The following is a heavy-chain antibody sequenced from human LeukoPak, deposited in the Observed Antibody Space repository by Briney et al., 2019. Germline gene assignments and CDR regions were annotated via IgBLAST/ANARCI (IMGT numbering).Heavy chain of an antibody. J-gene: IGHJ4*02. CDR2: IKPDGSEK. CDR1: GLTLSGYW. Sequence: GGSLRLSCAACGLTLSGYWMNWVRQAPGKGLEWVANIKPDGSEKYYVDSVKGRFTISRDNAKNSLYLQMTSLRAEDTAVYYCARGSGDYSGQGTLVTVSS. V-gene: IGHV3-7*04. CDR3: ARGSGDY.